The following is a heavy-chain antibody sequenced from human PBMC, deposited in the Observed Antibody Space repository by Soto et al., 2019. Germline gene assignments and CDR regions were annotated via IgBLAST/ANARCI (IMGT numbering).Heavy chain of an antibody. V-gene: IGHV3-23*01. CDR2: INGNGGST. D-gene: IGHD1-20*01. CDR1: GFTFRYSP. Sequence: GGSLRLSCAASGFTFRYSPLHWVRQAPGKGLEWVSTINGNGGSTYYADSVKGRFTISRDNSKNTLYLQMNSLRAGDTAVYYCAKDKDNWNDGLDYWGQGTLVTAPQ. CDR3: AKDKDNWNDGLDY. J-gene: IGHJ4*02.